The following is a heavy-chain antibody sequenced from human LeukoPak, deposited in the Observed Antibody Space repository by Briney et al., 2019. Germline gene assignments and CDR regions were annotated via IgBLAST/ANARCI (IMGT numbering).Heavy chain of an antibody. CDR2: IYYSGSA. CDR1: GGTLTSGGYS. J-gene: IGHJ5*02. D-gene: IGHD2-2*01. Sequence: SETLSLTCAVSGGTLTSGGYSWSWIRQSPGKALEWIGYIYYSGSAYYNPSLKSRVDISFDTSKNQFSLRMTSVTAADSAIYFCARIRIPSTSQNYFDPWGQGTLVTVSS. V-gene: IGHV4-30-4*07. CDR3: ARIRIPSTSQNYFDP.